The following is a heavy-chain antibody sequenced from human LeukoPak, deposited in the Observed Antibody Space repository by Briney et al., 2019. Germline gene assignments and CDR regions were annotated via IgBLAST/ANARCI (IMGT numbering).Heavy chain of an antibody. CDR3: ARGHTVAGN. Sequence: GGSLRLSCAASGFTFSSYEMNWVRQTPGKGLEWVSCISGSGSALYYAYSVKGRFTIPRDNAKNSLYLQMNSLRAEDTAVYYCARGHTVAGNWGQGTLVTVSS. D-gene: IGHD4-11*01. CDR2: ISGSGSAL. J-gene: IGHJ4*02. V-gene: IGHV3-48*03. CDR1: GFTFSSYE.